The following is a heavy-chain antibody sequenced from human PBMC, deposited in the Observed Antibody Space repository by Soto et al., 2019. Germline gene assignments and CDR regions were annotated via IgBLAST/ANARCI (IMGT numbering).Heavy chain of an antibody. Sequence: QVQLVQSGAEVKKPGSSVKVSCKASGGTFSSYAISWVRQAPGQGLEWMGGIIPIFGTANYAQKFQGRVTITADESTSTAYMELSSLRSEDTAVYYCARERTNYYDSSGYYPSLDYWGQGTLVTVSS. CDR2: IIPIFGTA. CDR1: GGTFSSYA. V-gene: IGHV1-69*01. CDR3: ARERTNYYDSSGYYPSLDY. J-gene: IGHJ4*02. D-gene: IGHD3-22*01.